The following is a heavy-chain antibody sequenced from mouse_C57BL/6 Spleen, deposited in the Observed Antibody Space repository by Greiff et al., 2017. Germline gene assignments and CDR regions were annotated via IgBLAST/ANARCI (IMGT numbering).Heavy chain of an antibody. V-gene: IGHV5-4*03. J-gene: IGHJ4*01. CDR1: GFTFSSYA. Sequence: EVKLMESGGGLVKPGGSLKLSCAASGFTFSSYAMSWVRQTPEKRLEWVATIRAGGSYTYYPDNVKGRFTISRDNAKNNLYLQMSHLKSEDSAMYYCARGRLRNYYAMDYWGQGTSVTVSS. CDR3: ARGRLRNYYAMDY. CDR2: IRAGGSYT. D-gene: IGHD2-4*01.